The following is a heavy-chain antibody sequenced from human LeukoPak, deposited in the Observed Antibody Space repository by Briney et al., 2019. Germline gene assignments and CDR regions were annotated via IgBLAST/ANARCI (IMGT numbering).Heavy chain of an antibody. CDR2: ISSSSSTI. CDR1: GFTFDDYG. Sequence: PGGSLRLSCAASGFTFDDYGMSWVRQAPGKGLEWVSYISSSSSTIYYADSVKGRFTISRDNAKNSLYLQMNSLRAEDTAVYYCARDVSSRTSHALDIWGQGTMVTVSS. V-gene: IGHV3-48*01. CDR3: ARDVSSRTSHALDI. J-gene: IGHJ3*02. D-gene: IGHD2-2*01.